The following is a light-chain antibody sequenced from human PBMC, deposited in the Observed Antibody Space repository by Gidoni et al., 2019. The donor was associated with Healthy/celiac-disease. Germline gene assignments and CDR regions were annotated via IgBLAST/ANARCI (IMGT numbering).Light chain of an antibody. CDR3: QQRSNWPPWT. V-gene: IGKV3-11*01. CDR2: DAS. Sequence: EFVLTQSPATLSFSPGERATLPCRASQSVSSYLAWYQQKPGQAPRLLIYDASNRATGLPARFSGSGSGTDFTLTISSLEPEDFAVYYCQQRSNWPPWTFGQGTKVEIK. J-gene: IGKJ1*01. CDR1: QSVSSY.